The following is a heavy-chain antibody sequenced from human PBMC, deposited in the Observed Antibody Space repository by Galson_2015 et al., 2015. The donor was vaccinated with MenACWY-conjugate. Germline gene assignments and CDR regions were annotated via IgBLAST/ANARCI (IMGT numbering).Heavy chain of an antibody. V-gene: IGHV4-4*02. CDR2: IYHGGST. CDR1: GGSISSSNW. CDR3: ARGSYYYDSGNYEDYSYTMDV. Sequence: SETLSLTCAVSGGSISSSNWWSWVRQPPGKGLEWIGEIYHGGSTNYNPSLKSRVTISVDKSKNQFSLKLSSVTAADTAVYHCARGSYYYDSGNYEDYSYTMDVWGQGTTVTVSS. D-gene: IGHD3-10*01. J-gene: IGHJ6*02.